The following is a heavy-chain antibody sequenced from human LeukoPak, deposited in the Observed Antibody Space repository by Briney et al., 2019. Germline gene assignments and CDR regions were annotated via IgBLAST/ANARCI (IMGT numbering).Heavy chain of an antibody. D-gene: IGHD3-10*01. CDR1: GYLFATDG. J-gene: IGHJ5*02. V-gene: IGHV1-18*01. CDR2: ISARDGAT. CDR3: VRDRGVVRFDP. Sequence: ASVKVSCKASGYLFATDGVSWVRQAPGQRLEWMGWISARDGATDYAQKFQGRVTLTTDTSTSTAYMEFRSLRSEDTAVYYCVRDRGVVRFDPWGQGTLVTVSS.